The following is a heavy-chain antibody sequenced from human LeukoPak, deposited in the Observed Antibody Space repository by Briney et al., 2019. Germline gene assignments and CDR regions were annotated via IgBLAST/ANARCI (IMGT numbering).Heavy chain of an antibody. Sequence: GESLKISCKGSGYSFTSYWIGCVRQLPGKGLEWMGIIDPGDSDTRYSPSFQGQVTISADKSISTAYLQWSSLKASDTAMYYCARRYSGSYSAFDIWGQGTMVTVSS. J-gene: IGHJ3*02. CDR2: IDPGDSDT. CDR1: GYSFTSYW. D-gene: IGHD1-26*01. CDR3: ARRYSGSYSAFDI. V-gene: IGHV5-51*01.